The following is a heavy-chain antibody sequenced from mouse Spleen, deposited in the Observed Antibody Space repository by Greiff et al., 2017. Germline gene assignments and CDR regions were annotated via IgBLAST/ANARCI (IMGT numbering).Heavy chain of an antibody. J-gene: IGHJ2*01. Sequence: DVMLVESGGGLVQPGGSRKLSCAASGFTFSSFGMHWVRQAPEKGLEWVAYISSGSSTIYYADTVKGRFTISRDNPKNTLFLQMTSLRSEDTAMYYCARGITGDYWGQGTTLTVSS. D-gene: IGHD2-4*01. V-gene: IGHV5-17*02. CDR3: ARGITGDY. CDR2: ISSGSSTI. CDR1: GFTFSSFG.